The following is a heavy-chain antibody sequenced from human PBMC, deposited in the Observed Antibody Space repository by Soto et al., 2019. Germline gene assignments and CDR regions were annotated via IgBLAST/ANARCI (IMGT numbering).Heavy chain of an antibody. V-gene: IGHV1-2*04. J-gene: IGHJ6*02. CDR3: AREDGDYYYYGMDV. CDR1: GYTFTGYY. D-gene: IGHD3-10*01. CDR2: INPNSGGT. Sequence: QVQLVQSGAEVKKPGASVKVSCKASGYTFTGYYMHWVRQAPGQGLEWMGWINPNSGGTNYAQKLQGWVTMTRDTSISTAYMELSRLRSDDTAVYYCAREDGDYYYYGMDVWGQGTTVTVSS.